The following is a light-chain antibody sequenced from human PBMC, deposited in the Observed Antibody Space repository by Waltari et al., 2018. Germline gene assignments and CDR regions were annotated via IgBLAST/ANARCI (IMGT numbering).Light chain of an antibody. J-gene: IGKJ5*01. V-gene: IGKV1-27*01. CDR2: AAS. CDR3: QKYNSAFIT. CDR1: QGISNY. Sequence: DIQMTQSPSSLSASVGDRVTITCRASQGISNYLAWYQQKPGKVPKLLIYAASTLQSGVPSRFSGSGSGTDFTLTISSLEPEDVATYYCQKYNSAFITFGQGTRLEIK.